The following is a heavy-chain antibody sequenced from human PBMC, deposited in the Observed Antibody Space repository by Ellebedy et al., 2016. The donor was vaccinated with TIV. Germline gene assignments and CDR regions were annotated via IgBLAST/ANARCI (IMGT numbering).Heavy chain of an antibody. D-gene: IGHD4-11*01. CDR3: ARGKDSGNYVGWFDP. Sequence: ASVKVSCKASGGTFRTYTVTWVRQAPGQGLEWVGGILPISPTPNYAQKFQGRVTLTADESANIVYMELSSLSSEDTAVYYCARGKDSGNYVGWFDPWGQGTLVTVSS. J-gene: IGHJ5*02. CDR1: GGTFRTYT. V-gene: IGHV1-69*13. CDR2: ILPISPTP.